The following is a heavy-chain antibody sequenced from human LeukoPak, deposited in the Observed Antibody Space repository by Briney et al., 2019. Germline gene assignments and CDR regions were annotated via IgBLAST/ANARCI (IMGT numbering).Heavy chain of an antibody. Sequence: ASVKVSCKASGDTLSSYAFSWMRQAPGQGLEWMGRIIPIYDPVDYAQRFQGRVTITADESTNTVYMELNSLTFEDTAVYYCAREPLGCGGDCHFDYWGQGTLVTVSS. CDR3: AREPLGCGGDCHFDY. CDR2: IIPIYDPV. J-gene: IGHJ4*02. CDR1: GDTLSSYA. V-gene: IGHV1-69*15. D-gene: IGHD2-21*02.